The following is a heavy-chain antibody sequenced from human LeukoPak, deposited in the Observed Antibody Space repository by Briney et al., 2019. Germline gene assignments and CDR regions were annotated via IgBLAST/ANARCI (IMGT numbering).Heavy chain of an antibody. V-gene: IGHV3-48*03. CDR1: GFTFSSYE. Sequence: GGSLRLSCAASGFTFSSYEMNWVRQAPGKGLEWVSYISSSGSTIYYADSVKGRFTISRDNAKNSLYLRMNSLRAEDTAVYYCARAYPELLWFGEHDYYFDYWGQGTLVTVSS. D-gene: IGHD3-10*01. CDR3: ARAYPELLWFGEHDYYFDY. CDR2: ISSSGSTI. J-gene: IGHJ4*02.